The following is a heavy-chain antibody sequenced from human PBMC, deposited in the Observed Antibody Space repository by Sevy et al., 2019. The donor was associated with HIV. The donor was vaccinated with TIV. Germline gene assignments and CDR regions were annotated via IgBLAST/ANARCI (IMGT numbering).Heavy chain of an antibody. J-gene: IGHJ4*02. CDR3: ARDKSATAVDY. CDR2: INSDGSKT. CDR1: EFTFSSYW. Sequence: GGSLRLSCAASEFTFSSYWMHWVRQAPGKGLVWVSHINSDGSKTDYADSVKGRFTVSRDNAKNTLYLQMNSLRAEDTAVYYCARDKSATAVDYWGQGTLVTVSS. V-gene: IGHV3-74*01. D-gene: IGHD6-25*01.